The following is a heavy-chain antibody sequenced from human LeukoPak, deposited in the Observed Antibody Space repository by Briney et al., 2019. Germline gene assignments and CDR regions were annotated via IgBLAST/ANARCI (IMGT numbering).Heavy chain of an antibody. CDR3: ARDYDILTGPYYFDY. CDR1: GFTFSSSA. D-gene: IGHD3-9*01. CDR2: ISSSGSTI. J-gene: IGHJ4*02. Sequence: GGSLRLSCAASGFTFSSSAMSWIRQAPGKGLEWVSYISSSGSTIYYADSVKGRFTISRDNAKNSLYLQMNSLRAEDTALYYCARDYDILTGPYYFDYWGQGTLVTVSS. V-gene: IGHV3-11*01.